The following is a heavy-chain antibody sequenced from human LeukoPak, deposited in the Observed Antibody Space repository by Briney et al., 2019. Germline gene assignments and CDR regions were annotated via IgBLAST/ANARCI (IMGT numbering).Heavy chain of an antibody. CDR2: ITSSGKT. CDR3: AKDRFSSGYVRYFDL. CDR1: GFTFSIFA. D-gene: IGHD6-19*01. V-gene: IGHV3-23*01. J-gene: IGHJ2*01. Sequence: GGTLRLSCAASGFTFSIFAMSWVRQAPGKGLEWVSTITSSGKTYYADSVKGRFTISRDNSKNTLYLQMNSLRAEDTAVYYCAKDRFSSGYVRYFDLWGRGTLVTVSS.